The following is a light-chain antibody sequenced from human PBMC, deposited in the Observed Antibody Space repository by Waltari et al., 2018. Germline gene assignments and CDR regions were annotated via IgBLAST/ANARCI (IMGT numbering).Light chain of an antibody. Sequence: EIVLTQSPGTLSLSPGERAAISCRTRQSVSSSYLAWYQQKPGQAPRLLIYGASSSATGIPDRFSGSGSGTDVTLTISRLEPEDFAVYYCQQYGSSPRLTFGGGTKVEIK. J-gene: IGKJ4*01. CDR3: QQYGSSPRLT. V-gene: IGKV3-20*01. CDR1: QSVSSSY. CDR2: GAS.